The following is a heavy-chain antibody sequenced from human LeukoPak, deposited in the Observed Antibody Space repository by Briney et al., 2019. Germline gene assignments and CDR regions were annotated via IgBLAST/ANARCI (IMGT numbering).Heavy chain of an antibody. CDR2: ISSSSSYI. V-gene: IGHV3-21*01. CDR3: AREQVHYYGSGSYGEDAFDI. CDR1: GFTFSSYS. J-gene: IGHJ3*02. Sequence: GGSLRLSCAASGFTFSSYSMNWVRQAPGKGLEWVSSISSSSSYIYYADSVKGRLTISRDNAKSSLYLQMNSLRAEDTAVYYCAREQVHYYGSGSYGEDAFDIWGQGTMVTVSS. D-gene: IGHD3-10*01.